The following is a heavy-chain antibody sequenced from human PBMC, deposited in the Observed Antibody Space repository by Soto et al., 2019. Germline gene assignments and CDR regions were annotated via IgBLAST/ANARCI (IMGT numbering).Heavy chain of an antibody. CDR3: ARVERGTATTVVDAFDI. V-gene: IGHV4-34*01. J-gene: IGHJ3*02. CDR1: GGFVSSGSYY. D-gene: IGHD1-1*01. CDR2: MSHSGGT. Sequence: QVKLQQWGAGLLKPSETLSLTCAVYGGFVSSGSYYWSWIRQPPGKGLEWIGEMSHSGGTHFNPSVKRRVTISVDTSKNQFSLKMSSVTAADTALYYCARVERGTATTVVDAFDIWGPGTMVTVSS.